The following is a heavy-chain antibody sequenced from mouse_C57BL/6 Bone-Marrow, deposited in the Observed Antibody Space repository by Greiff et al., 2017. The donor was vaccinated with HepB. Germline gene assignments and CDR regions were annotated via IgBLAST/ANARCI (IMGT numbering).Heavy chain of an antibody. CDR2: INPYNGGT. J-gene: IGHJ3*01. V-gene: IGHV1-19*01. Sequence: VQLQQSGPVLVKPGASVKMSCKASGYTFTDYYMNWVKQSHGKSLEWIGVINPYNGGTSYNQKFKGKATLTVDKSSSTAYMELNSLTSEDSAVYYCARWRPRFAYWGQGTLVTVSA. CDR1: GYTFTDYY. CDR3: ARWRPRFAY.